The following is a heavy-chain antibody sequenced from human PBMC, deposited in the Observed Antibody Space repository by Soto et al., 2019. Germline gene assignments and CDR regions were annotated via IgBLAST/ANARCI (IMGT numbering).Heavy chain of an antibody. CDR2: ISYDGSNK. CDR1: GFTFSSYA. CDR3: ARVAATRWYFDL. Sequence: QVQLVESGGGVVQPGRSLRLSCAASGFTFSSYAMHWVRQAPGKGLEWVAVISYDGSNKYYADSVKGRFTISRDNSKNTLYLQMTSLRAEDTAVYYCARVAATRWYFDLWGRGTLVTVSS. V-gene: IGHV3-30-3*01. J-gene: IGHJ2*01. D-gene: IGHD2-15*01.